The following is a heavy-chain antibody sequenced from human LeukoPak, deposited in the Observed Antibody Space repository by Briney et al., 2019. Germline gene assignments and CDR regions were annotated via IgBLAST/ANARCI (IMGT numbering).Heavy chain of an antibody. Sequence: GGSLRLSCAASGFTFSSYSMNWVPQAPGKGLEWGSSISSISSYIYYAESVKGRFSISRDNATRSLYLQMHSIRAGDTAVSYCARDKPTGGNYGSGSYMYYYGMDVWGQGTTVTVSS. D-gene: IGHD3-10*01. V-gene: IGHV3-21*01. CDR3: ARDKPTGGNYGSGSYMYYYGMDV. CDR2: ISSISSYI. CDR1: GFTFSSYS. J-gene: IGHJ6*02.